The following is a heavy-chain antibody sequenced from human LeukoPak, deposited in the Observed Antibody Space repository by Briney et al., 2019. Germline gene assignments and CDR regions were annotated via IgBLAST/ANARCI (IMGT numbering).Heavy chain of an antibody. J-gene: IGHJ5*02. V-gene: IGHV2-5*02. CDR1: GFSLSTSGVG. CDR3: AHSYYFGSRSYYNVWFAP. Sequence: ESGPALVKPTQTLTLTCTFSGFSLSTSGVGVGWIRQPPGKALQWLALIYWDDEKYYSPSLKSRLSISRDTSRNQVVLTMTNMDPLDAATYFSAHSYYFGSRSYYNVWFAPWGLGTLVTVSS. CDR2: IYWDDEK. D-gene: IGHD3-10*01.